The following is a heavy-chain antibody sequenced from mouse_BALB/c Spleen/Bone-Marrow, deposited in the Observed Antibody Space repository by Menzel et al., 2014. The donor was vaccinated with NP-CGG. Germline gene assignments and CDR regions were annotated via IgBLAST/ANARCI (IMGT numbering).Heavy chain of an antibody. CDR1: GFTFSTFG. D-gene: IGHD4-1*01. Sequence: EVQLVESGGGLVQPGGSRKLSCAASGFTFSTFGMHWVRQAPEKGLEWVAYISSGSTAIFYADTLKGRFTISRDNPENTLFLQMTGLRSEDSAMYYCARGGNWDDFDVWGAGTTVTVSS. CDR2: ISSGSTAI. V-gene: IGHV5-17*02. CDR3: ARGGNWDDFDV. J-gene: IGHJ1*01.